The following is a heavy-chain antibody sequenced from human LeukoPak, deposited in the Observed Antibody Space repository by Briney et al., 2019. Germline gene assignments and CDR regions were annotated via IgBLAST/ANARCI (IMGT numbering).Heavy chain of an antibody. D-gene: IGHD2-2*01. Sequence: GGSLRLSCAASGFPFSSYAMSWVRQAPGKGLEWVSAISGSGGSTYYADSVKGRFTISRDNSKNTLYLQMNSLRAEDTAVYYCASHYDIVVVPAALDYWGQGTLVTVSS. V-gene: IGHV3-23*01. J-gene: IGHJ4*02. CDR1: GFPFSSYA. CDR3: ASHYDIVVVPAALDY. CDR2: ISGSGGST.